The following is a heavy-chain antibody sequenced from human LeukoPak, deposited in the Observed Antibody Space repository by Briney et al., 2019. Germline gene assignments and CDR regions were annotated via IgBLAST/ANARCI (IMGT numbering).Heavy chain of an antibody. CDR1: GFTLSSYS. J-gene: IGHJ4*02. Sequence: GGSLRLSCAASGFTLSSYSMNWVRQAPGKGLEWISYISSVTTTIYYADSVKGRFTISRDSAKNSLYLQMNSLRAEDTAVYYCAKDRTYTSSCFDYWGQGTLVTVSS. CDR2: ISSVTTTI. D-gene: IGHD6-13*01. CDR3: AKDRTYTSSCFDY. V-gene: IGHV3-48*01.